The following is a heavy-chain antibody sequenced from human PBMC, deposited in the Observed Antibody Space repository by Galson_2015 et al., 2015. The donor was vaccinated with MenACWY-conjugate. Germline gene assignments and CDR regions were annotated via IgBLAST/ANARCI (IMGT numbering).Heavy chain of an antibody. V-gene: IGHV3-30*18. J-gene: IGHJ4*02. D-gene: IGHD3-3*01. CDR2: ISYDGSNK. Sequence: SLRLSCAASGFTFSSYGMHWVRQAPGKGLEWVAVISYDGSNKYYADSVKGRFTISRDNSKNTLYLQMNSLRAEDTAVYYCAKLYFLEWHDQGTFDYWGQGTLVTVSS. CDR1: GFTFSSYG. CDR3: AKLYFLEWHDQGTFDY.